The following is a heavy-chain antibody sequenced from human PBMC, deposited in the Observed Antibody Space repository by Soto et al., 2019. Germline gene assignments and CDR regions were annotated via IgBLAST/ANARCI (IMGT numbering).Heavy chain of an antibody. V-gene: IGHV1-46*01. D-gene: IGHD3-22*01. CDR1: GYTFTSYY. Sequence: SVKVSCKASGYTFTSYYMHWVRQAPGQGLEGMGIINPSGGSTSYAQKFQGRVTMTRDTSTRTVYMELSSLRCEDTDVYYCARGEYYYDSSGSETYGMDVWGQGTTVTVSS. J-gene: IGHJ6*01. CDR2: INPSGGST. CDR3: ARGEYYYDSSGSETYGMDV.